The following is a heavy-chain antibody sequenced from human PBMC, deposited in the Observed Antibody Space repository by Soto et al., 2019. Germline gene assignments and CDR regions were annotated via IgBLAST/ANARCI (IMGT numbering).Heavy chain of an antibody. J-gene: IGHJ3*02. CDR1: GGSFSGYY. D-gene: IGHD3-22*01. CDR2: INHSGST. V-gene: IGHV4-34*01. Sequence: SETLSLTCAAYGGSFSGYYWSWIRQPPGKGLEWIGEINHSGSTNYNPSLKSRVTISVDTSKNQFSLKLSSVTAADTAVYYCARISSDYDSSGYFLPDAFDIWGQGTMVTVSS. CDR3: ARISSDYDSSGYFLPDAFDI.